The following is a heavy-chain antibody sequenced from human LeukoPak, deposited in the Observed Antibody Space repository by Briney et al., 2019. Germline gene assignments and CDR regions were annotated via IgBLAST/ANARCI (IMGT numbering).Heavy chain of an antibody. CDR2: IKQDGSDK. CDR3: ARDIRREMAIPFDV. V-gene: IGHV3-7*01. D-gene: IGHD5-24*01. CDR1: EFTFSNYW. Sequence: PGGSLRLSCVASEFTFSNYWMSWVSQAPGKGLEWVANIKQDGSDKYYVDSVKGRFTISRDNAKSSLYLQMNTLRAEDTAVYHCARDIRREMAIPFDVWGQGTLVTVSS. J-gene: IGHJ3*01.